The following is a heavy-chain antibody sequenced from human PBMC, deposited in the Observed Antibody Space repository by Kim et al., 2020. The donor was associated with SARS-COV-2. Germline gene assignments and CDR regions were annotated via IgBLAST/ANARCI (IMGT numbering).Heavy chain of an antibody. CDR2: ISSSSSYI. D-gene: IGHD3-3*01. CDR3: ARDAYYDFWSGLPGNYYMDV. Sequence: GGSLRLSCAASGFTFSSYSMNWVRQAPGKGLEWVSSISSSSSYIYYADSVKGRFTISRDNAKNSLYLQMNSLRAEDTAVYYCARDAYYDFWSGLPGNYYMDVWGKGTTVTVSS. CDR1: GFTFSSYS. J-gene: IGHJ6*03. V-gene: IGHV3-21*01.